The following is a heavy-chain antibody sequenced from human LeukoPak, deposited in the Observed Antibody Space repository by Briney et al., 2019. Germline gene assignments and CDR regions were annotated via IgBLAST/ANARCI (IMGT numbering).Heavy chain of an antibody. CDR2: INPNSGDT. J-gene: IGHJ4*02. CDR3: ARTSSATVVTSH. V-gene: IGHV1-2*02. CDR1: GYTFTGYY. D-gene: IGHD4-23*01. Sequence: GSLKVSCKASGYTFTGYYMHWVRQAPGQGLECLGWINPNSGDTYYAQKFQGRVTMTRDTSISTAYMELSSLKSDDTAMYYCARTSSATVVTSHWGQGTLVTVSS.